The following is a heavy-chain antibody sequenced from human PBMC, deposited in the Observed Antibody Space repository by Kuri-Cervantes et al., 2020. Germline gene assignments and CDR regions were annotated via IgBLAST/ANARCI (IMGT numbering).Heavy chain of an antibody. J-gene: IGHJ4*02. D-gene: IGHD3-22*01. CDR3: ARDSSGYYYVMSPGGLDY. CDR2: ISWNSGSI. Sequence: GGSLRLSFAASGFTFDDYAMHWVRQAPGKGLEWVSGISWNSGSIGYADSVKGRFTISRDNAKNSLYLQMNSLRAEDTAVYYCARDSSGYYYVMSPGGLDYWGQGTLVTVSS. CDR1: GFTFDDYA. V-gene: IGHV3-9*01.